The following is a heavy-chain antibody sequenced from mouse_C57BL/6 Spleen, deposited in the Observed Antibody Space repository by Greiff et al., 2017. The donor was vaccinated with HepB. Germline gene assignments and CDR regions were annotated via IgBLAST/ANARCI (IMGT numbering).Heavy chain of an antibody. V-gene: IGHV1-82*01. D-gene: IGHD1-1*01. CDR3: ASSSYVPFAY. J-gene: IGHJ3*01. CDR2: IYPGDGDT. CDR1: GYAFSSSW. Sequence: VQLQQSGPELVKPGASVKISCKASGYAFSSSWMNWVKQRPGKGLEWIGRIYPGDGDTNYNGKFKGKATLTADKSSSTAYMQLSSLTSEDSAVYFCASSSYVPFAYWGQGTLVTVSA.